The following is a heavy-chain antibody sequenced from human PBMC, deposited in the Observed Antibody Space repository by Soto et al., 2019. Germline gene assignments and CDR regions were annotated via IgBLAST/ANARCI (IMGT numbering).Heavy chain of an antibody. CDR1: GFTFNTFD. CDR2: IRGSGGST. J-gene: IGHJ4*02. CDR3: AKGAWLDY. Sequence: GGSLRLSCAASGFTFNTFDLSWVRQVPGKGLEWVSVIRGSGGSTYYADAVKGRFAISRDDAKNTLFLQMHSLRAEDTANYYCAKGAWLDYWGQGTLVTVSS. V-gene: IGHV3-23*01.